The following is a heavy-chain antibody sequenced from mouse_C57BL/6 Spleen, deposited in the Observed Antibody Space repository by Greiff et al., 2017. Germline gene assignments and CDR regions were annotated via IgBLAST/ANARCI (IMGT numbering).Heavy chain of an antibody. CDR3: ARRGDGYLPFAY. J-gene: IGHJ3*01. CDR2: FHPYNDDT. Sequence: VQVVESGAELVKPGASVKMSCKASGYTFTTYPIEWMKQNHGKSLEWIGNFHPYNDDTKYNEKFKGKATLTVEKSSSTVYLELSRLTSDDSAVYYCARRGDGYLPFAYWGQGTLVTVSA. D-gene: IGHD2-3*01. V-gene: IGHV1-47*01. CDR1: GYTFTTYP.